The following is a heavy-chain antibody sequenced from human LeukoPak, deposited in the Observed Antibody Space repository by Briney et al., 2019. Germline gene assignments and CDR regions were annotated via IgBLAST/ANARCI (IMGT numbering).Heavy chain of an antibody. CDR3: AREGTYGSGSYYA. V-gene: IGHV4-30-4*01. CDR2: IYYSGST. Sequence: PSQNLSLTCTVSGGSISSGDYYWSWIRQPPGKGLEWIGYIYYSGSTYYNPSLKSRVTISVDTSKNQFSLKLSSVTAADTAVYYCAREGTYGSGSYYAWGQGTLVTVSS. D-gene: IGHD3-10*01. J-gene: IGHJ5*02. CDR1: GGSISSGDYY.